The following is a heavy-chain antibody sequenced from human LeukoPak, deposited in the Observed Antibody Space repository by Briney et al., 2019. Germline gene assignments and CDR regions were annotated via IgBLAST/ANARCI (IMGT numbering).Heavy chain of an antibody. Sequence: ASVTVSCKASGYTFTGYYMHWVRQAPGQGLEWMGWINPNSGGTNYAQKFQGRVTMTRDTSISTVYMELSSLRSEDTAVYYCARDLLAAALPFDPWGQGTLVTVSS. V-gene: IGHV1-2*02. CDR1: GYTFTGYY. CDR3: ARDLLAAALPFDP. D-gene: IGHD6-13*01. J-gene: IGHJ5*02. CDR2: INPNSGGT.